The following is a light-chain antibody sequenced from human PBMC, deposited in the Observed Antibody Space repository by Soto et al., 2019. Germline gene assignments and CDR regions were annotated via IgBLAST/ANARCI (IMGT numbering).Light chain of an antibody. V-gene: IGLV1-40*01. J-gene: IGLJ2*01. CDR2: GDS. CDR1: SSDIGAGYD. CDR3: QSYDRTLTAVV. Sequence: QSVLAQPASVSGAPGQRVTISCTGSSSDIGAGYDVHWYQQLPGTAPKLLIYGDSNRPSGVPDRFSGSKSGTYASLPITGVHAEEEADDYCQSYDRTLTAVVFGGGTKLTVL.